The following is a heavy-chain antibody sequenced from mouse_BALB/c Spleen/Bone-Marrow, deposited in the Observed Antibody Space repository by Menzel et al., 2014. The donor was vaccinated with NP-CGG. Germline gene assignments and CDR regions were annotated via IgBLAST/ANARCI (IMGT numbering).Heavy chain of an antibody. J-gene: IGHJ2*01. V-gene: IGHV1S81*02. D-gene: IGHD1-1*01. Sequence: LVESGAELVKPGASVKLSCEASGYTFTSYWMHWVKQRPGQGLEWIGEINPSNGRTNYNEKFKSKATLTVDKSSSTAYMQLSSLTSEDSAVYYCALYYYGSLDYWGQGTTL. CDR1: GYTFTSYW. CDR2: INPSNGRT. CDR3: ALYYYGSLDY.